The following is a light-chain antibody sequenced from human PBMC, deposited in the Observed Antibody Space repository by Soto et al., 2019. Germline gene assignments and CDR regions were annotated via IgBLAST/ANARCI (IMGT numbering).Light chain of an antibody. CDR2: DSN. Sequence: QSVLTQPPSVSAAPGQKVTISCSGSSSNIGNNYVSWYQQLPGTAPKLLIYDSNKRPSGIPDRFSGSKSGTSATLGITGLQTGDEADYYCGTWDSSLSAVVFGGWTKLTVL. J-gene: IGLJ2*01. V-gene: IGLV1-51*01. CDR1: SSNIGNNY. CDR3: GTWDSSLSAVV.